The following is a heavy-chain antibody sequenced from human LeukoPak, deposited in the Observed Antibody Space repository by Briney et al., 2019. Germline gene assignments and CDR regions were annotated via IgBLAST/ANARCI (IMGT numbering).Heavy chain of an antibody. J-gene: IGHJ6*02. V-gene: IGHV4-39*01. Sequence: SETLSLTCTVSGGSISSSSYYWGWIRQPPGKGLEWIGSIYYSGSTYYNPSLKSRVTISVDTSKNQFSLKLSSVTAADTAVYYCARQRCSSTSCARPSYMDVWGQGTTVTVSS. CDR1: GGSISSSSYY. CDR3: ARQRCSSTSCARPSYMDV. D-gene: IGHD2-2*01. CDR2: IYYSGST.